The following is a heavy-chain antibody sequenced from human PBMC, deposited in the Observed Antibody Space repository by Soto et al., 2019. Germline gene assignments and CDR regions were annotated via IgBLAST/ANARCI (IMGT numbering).Heavy chain of an antibody. Sequence: SVKVSCKASGGTFSSYAISWVRQAPGQGLEWMGGIIPIFGTANYAQKFQGRVTITADKSTSTAYMELSSLRSEDTAVYYCARGEDIVVVVAATPPYYYGMDVWGQGTTVTVSS. D-gene: IGHD2-15*01. J-gene: IGHJ6*02. CDR1: GGTFSSYA. V-gene: IGHV1-69*06. CDR2: IIPIFGTA. CDR3: ARGEDIVVVVAATPPYYYGMDV.